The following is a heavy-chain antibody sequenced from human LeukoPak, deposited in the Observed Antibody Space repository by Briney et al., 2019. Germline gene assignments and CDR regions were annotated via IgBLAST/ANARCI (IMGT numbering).Heavy chain of an antibody. CDR1: GGTFSSYA. Sequence: SVKVSCKASGGTFSSYAISWVRQAPGQGLEWMGGIIPIFGTANYAQKFQGRVTITADESSSTAYMELSSLRSEDTAVYYCATLYDMIAMEYYYYYYMDVWGKGTTVTVSS. D-gene: IGHD2-21*01. CDR3: ATLYDMIAMEYYYYYYMDV. J-gene: IGHJ6*03. CDR2: IIPIFGTA. V-gene: IGHV1-69*01.